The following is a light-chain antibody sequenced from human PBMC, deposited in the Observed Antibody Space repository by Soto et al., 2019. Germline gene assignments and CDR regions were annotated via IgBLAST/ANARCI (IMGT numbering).Light chain of an antibody. Sequence: EIVMTQSPANLSVSPGERATLSCRASQSVSRYLAWYQQKPGQAPRLLIYGASARATGIPARFSGSGSGTEFTLTISSLQSEDFAFYYCQQYNNWLRTFGQGTKVEIK. CDR3: QQYNNWLRT. CDR1: QSVSRY. J-gene: IGKJ1*01. CDR2: GAS. V-gene: IGKV3-15*01.